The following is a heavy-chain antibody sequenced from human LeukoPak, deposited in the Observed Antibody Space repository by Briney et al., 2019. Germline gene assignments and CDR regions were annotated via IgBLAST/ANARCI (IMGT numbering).Heavy chain of an antibody. D-gene: IGHD5-18*01. CDR1: GGSISRSGYY. CDR2: IYYSGST. V-gene: IGHV4-39*01. J-gene: IGHJ6*03. Sequence: SETLSLTCTVSGGSISRSGYYWGWIRQPPGKGLKWIGNIYYSGSTYYNPSLKSRVTISVDTSKNPFSLKVSSVTAANTAVYYCAGVRDTESGSRSPCHYYYYVDIWGKGTTVTVSS. CDR3: AGVRDTESGSRSPCHYYYYVDI.